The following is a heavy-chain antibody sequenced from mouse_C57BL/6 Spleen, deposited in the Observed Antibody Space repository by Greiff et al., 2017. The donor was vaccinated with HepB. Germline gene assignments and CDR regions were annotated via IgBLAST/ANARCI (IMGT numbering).Heavy chain of an antibody. D-gene: IGHD3-1*01. V-gene: IGHV5-15*01. CDR2: ISNLAYSI. CDR1: GFTFSDYG. J-gene: IGHJ1*03. Sequence: EVQGVESGGGLVQPGGSLKLSCAASGFTFSDYGMAWVRQAPRKGPEWVAFISNLAYSIYYADTVTGRFTISRENAKNTLYLEMSSLRSEDTAMYYCARLSEWYFDVWGTGTTVTVSS. CDR3: ARLSEWYFDV.